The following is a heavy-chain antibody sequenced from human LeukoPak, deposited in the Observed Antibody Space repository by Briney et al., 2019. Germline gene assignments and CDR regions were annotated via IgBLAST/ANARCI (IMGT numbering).Heavy chain of an antibody. CDR2: IKKDGSQT. J-gene: IGHJ2*01. Sequence: GGSLRLSCAASGFTFSTYSMSWVRQAPGKGLEWVANIKKDGSQTYLVDSVKGRFIIFRDNPRNSLYLQMNSLRGEDTAVYYCARITWNYGWYFDLWGRGTLLIVSS. V-gene: IGHV3-7*01. CDR1: GFTFSTYS. CDR3: ARITWNYGWYFDL. D-gene: IGHD1-7*01.